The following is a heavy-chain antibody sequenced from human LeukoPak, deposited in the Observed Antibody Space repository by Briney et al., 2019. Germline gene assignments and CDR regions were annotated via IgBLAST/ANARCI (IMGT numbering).Heavy chain of an antibody. CDR1: GFTFSSYA. CDR3: AKGRVSYSLTKNDAFDI. J-gene: IGHJ3*02. V-gene: IGHV3-23*01. D-gene: IGHD3-10*01. Sequence: GGSLRLSCAASGFTFSSYAMTWVRQAPGKGLEWVSSISGGGDSTYYADSVKGRFTISRDNSKNTLYLLMNSLRAEDTAVYYCAKGRVSYSLTKNDAFDIWGQGTMVTVSS. CDR2: ISGGGDST.